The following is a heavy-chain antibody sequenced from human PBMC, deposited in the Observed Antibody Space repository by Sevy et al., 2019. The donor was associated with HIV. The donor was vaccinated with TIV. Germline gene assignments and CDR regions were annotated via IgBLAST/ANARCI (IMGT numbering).Heavy chain of an antibody. D-gene: IGHD3-3*01. CDR1: GFNFRTYS. J-gene: IGHJ4*02. CDR2: ISDDGRYI. Sequence: GGSLRLSCAASGFNFRTYSMNWVRQAPGKGLEWLSSISDDGRYIYYSDSVKGRFPISRANAKNLLFLQMDNLRVEDTAIYYCARDFTIFGVVSGIDYWGQGNLVTVSS. CDR3: ARDFTIFGVVSGIDY. V-gene: IGHV3-21*04.